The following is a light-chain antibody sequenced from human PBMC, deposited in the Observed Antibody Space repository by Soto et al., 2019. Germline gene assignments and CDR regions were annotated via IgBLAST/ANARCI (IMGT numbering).Light chain of an antibody. CDR2: AAS. Sequence: DIQLTQSPSFLSASVGDRVTITCRASQGINNYLAWYQQQPGKAPKLLIYAASTLQSGVPSRFSSNGSGTEFTLAFTSPQTEDYATYYCQRPDSYPLTFGGGTKVEIK. V-gene: IGKV1-9*01. CDR1: QGINNY. J-gene: IGKJ4*01. CDR3: QRPDSYPLT.